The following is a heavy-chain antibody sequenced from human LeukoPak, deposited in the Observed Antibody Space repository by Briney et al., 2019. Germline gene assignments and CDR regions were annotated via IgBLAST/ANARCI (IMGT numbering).Heavy chain of an antibody. CDR2: ISYDGSNK. Sequence: GGSLRLSCAAPGFTFSSYGMHWVRQAPGKGLEWVAVISYDGSNKYYADSVKGRFTISRDNSKNTLYLQMNSLRAEDTAVYYCAKDKSPPSGYDYDAFDIWGQGTMVTVSS. J-gene: IGHJ3*02. CDR3: AKDKSPPSGYDYDAFDI. CDR1: GFTFSSYG. D-gene: IGHD5-12*01. V-gene: IGHV3-30*18.